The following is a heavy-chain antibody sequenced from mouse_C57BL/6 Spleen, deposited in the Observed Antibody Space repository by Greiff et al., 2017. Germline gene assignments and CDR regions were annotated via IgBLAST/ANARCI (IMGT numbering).Heavy chain of an antibody. V-gene: IGHV1-64*01. CDR3: ASHDYDVTWFAY. J-gene: IGHJ3*01. CDR1: GYTFTSYW. Sequence: QVQLQQPGAELVKPGASVKLSCKASGYTFTSYWMHWVKQRPGQGLEWIGMIHPNSGSTNYNEKFKGKATLTVDKSSSTAYMQLSSLTSEDSAVYYCASHDYDVTWFAYWGQGTLVTVSA. CDR2: IHPNSGST. D-gene: IGHD2-4*01.